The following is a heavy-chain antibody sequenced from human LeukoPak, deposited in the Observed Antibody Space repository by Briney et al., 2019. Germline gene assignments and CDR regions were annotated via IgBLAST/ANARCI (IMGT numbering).Heavy chain of an antibody. Sequence: PGTSLRLSCAASGFTFESYTIHWVRQAPGKGLEWVALVSYGGSNKYYIDSVKGRFTISRDNSKNTLYLQMNSLRPEDTAVYYCAREDGYSSSWYSDYWGQGTLVTVSS. CDR1: GFTFESYT. CDR2: VSYGGSNK. CDR3: AREDGYSSSWYSDY. D-gene: IGHD6-13*01. J-gene: IGHJ4*02. V-gene: IGHV3-30-3*01.